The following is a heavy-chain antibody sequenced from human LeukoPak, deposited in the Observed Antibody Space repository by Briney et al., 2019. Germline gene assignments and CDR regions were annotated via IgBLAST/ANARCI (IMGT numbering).Heavy chain of an antibody. CDR2: IKEDGSEA. Sequence: GGSLRLSCAASGFTFSNYWMSWVRQAPGKGPEWMGNIKEDGSEAYYVDSVKGRFTISRDNAQNSLYLHMHSLRVEDTAVYYCARDPYVSNFDYWGQGTLVTVSS. D-gene: IGHD3-10*02. CDR1: GFTFSNYW. V-gene: IGHV3-7*03. CDR3: ARDPYVSNFDY. J-gene: IGHJ4*02.